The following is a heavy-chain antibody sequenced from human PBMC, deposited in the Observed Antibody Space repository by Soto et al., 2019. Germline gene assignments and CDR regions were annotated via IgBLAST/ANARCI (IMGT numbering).Heavy chain of an antibody. J-gene: IGHJ5*02. V-gene: IGHV4-31*03. Sequence: SETLSLTCTVSGGSISSGGYYWSWSRQHPGKGLEWIGYIYYSGSTYYNPSHKSRVTISVDTSKNQFSLKLSSVTAADTAVYYCARAPPIAAAGIEVRFDPWGQGTLVTVS. CDR3: ARAPPIAAAGIEVRFDP. CDR1: GGSISSGGYY. D-gene: IGHD6-13*01. CDR2: IYYSGST.